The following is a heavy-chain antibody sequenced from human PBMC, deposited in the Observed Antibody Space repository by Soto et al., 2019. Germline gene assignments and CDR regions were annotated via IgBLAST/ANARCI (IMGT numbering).Heavy chain of an antibody. D-gene: IGHD3-3*01. Sequence: ASVKVSCKASGYTFTSYGIDWVRQAPGQGLEWLGWISAYDGNTKYAQILQGRVSLTTDTSTNTAYMELRSLRSDDTAMYFCARHAYDFWSGHPNPRYYYGMDVWGQGTTVTVSS. V-gene: IGHV1-18*01. J-gene: IGHJ6*02. CDR2: ISAYDGNT. CDR3: ARHAYDFWSGHPNPRYYYGMDV. CDR1: GYTFTSYG.